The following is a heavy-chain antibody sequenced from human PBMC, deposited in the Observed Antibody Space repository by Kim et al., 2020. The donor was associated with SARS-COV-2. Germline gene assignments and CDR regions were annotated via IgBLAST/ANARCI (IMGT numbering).Heavy chain of an antibody. Sequence: SENLSLTCTVSGGSISSGGYYWSWIRQHPGKDLEWIGYIYYSGSTYYNPSLKSRFTISVDTSRNQFSLKLSSVTAADTAVYYCARDRYFDWPTTAYYGMGLWGQGTTLTVSS. CDR3: ARDRYFDWPTTAYYGMGL. V-gene: IGHV4-31*03. CDR1: GGSISSGGYY. J-gene: IGHJ6*01. D-gene: IGHD3-9*01. CDR2: IYYSGST.